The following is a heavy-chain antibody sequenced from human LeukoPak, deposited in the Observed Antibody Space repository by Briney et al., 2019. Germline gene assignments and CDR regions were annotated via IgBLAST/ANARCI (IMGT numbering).Heavy chain of an antibody. D-gene: IGHD1-26*01. V-gene: IGHV4-34*01. CDR1: GGSFSGYY. CDR3: ARGHWATDFDY. CDR2: INHSGST. Sequence: SETLSLTCAVYGGSFSGYYWSWIRQPPGKGLEWIGEINHSGSTNYNPSLKSRVTISVDTSKNQFSLKLSSVTAADTAVYYCARGHWATDFDYWGQGTLVTVSS. J-gene: IGHJ4*02.